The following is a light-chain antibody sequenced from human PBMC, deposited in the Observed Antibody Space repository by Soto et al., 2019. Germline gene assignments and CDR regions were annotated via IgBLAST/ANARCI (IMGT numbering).Light chain of an antibody. Sequence: QSVLTQPASVSGSPGQSITISCTGTSSDVGGYNYVSWYQQYPGKVPKLMIYDVSYRPSGVSNRFSGSKSGNTASLTISGLQAEDEADYYCCSYAGSYTYVFGTGTKVTVL. CDR1: SSDVGGYNY. J-gene: IGLJ1*01. CDR3: CSYAGSYTYV. CDR2: DVS. V-gene: IGLV2-14*01.